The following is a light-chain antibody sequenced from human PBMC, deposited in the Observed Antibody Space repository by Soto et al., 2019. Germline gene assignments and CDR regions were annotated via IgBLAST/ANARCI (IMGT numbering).Light chain of an antibody. CDR3: QQSYSTPLYT. V-gene: IGKV1-39*01. J-gene: IGKJ2*01. CDR1: QSISSY. Sequence: DIQMTQSPSSLSASVGDRVTITCRASQSISSYLNWYQQKPGKAPKLPIYAASSLQSGVPSRFSGSASGTEFTLTISSLQPEDFATYYWQQSYSTPLYTFGQGTKLEI. CDR2: AAS.